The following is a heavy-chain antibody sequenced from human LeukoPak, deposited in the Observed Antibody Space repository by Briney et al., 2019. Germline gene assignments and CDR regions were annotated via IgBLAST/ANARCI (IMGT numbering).Heavy chain of an antibody. V-gene: IGHV1-69*05. Sequence: GASVKVSCKASGGTFSSYAISWVRQAPGQGLEWMGGIIPIFGTANYAQKFQGRVTITTDESTSTAYMELSSLRSEDTAVYYCARDGGGYCSSTSCYESNWFDPWGQGTLVTVSS. J-gene: IGHJ5*02. D-gene: IGHD2-2*01. CDR1: GGTFSSYA. CDR3: ARDGGGYCSSTSCYESNWFDP. CDR2: IIPIFGTA.